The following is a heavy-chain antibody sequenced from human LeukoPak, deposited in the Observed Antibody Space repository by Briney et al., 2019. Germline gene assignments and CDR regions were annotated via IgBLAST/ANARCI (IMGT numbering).Heavy chain of an antibody. V-gene: IGHV3-33*08. Sequence: GGSLRLSCAASGFTFSSYWMSWVRQAPGKGLEWVAVIWYDGSNKYYAGSVKGRFTISRDNSKNTLYLQMNSLRAEDTAVYYCARAAVDSSSSEYFQHWGQGTLVTVSS. CDR2: IWYDGSNK. CDR1: GFTFSSYW. CDR3: ARAAVDSSSSEYFQH. D-gene: IGHD6-6*01. J-gene: IGHJ1*01.